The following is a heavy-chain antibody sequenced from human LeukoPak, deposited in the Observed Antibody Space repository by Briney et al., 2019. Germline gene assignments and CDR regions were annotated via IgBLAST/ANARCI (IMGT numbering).Heavy chain of an antibody. J-gene: IGHJ4*02. CDR1: GGSITGSGNY. Sequence: SENLSLTCTVSGGSITGSGNYWGWIRQPPAKGLKWIGSIYYTGSTYYNPSLKSRVTISVDTSKNQFSLKLTSVTAADTAVYYCARSAEAAVTGDFDYWGQGTLVTVSS. CDR2: IYYTGST. V-gene: IGHV4-39*01. D-gene: IGHD6-19*01. CDR3: ARSAEAAVTGDFDY.